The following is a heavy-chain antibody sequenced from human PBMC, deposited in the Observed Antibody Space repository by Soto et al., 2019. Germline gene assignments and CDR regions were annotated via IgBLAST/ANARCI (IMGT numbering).Heavy chain of an antibody. D-gene: IGHD2-15*01. CDR2: ISYDGSNK. Sequence: GGSLRLSCAASGFTFSSYAMHWVRQAPGKGLEWVAVISYDGSNKYYADSVKDRFTISRDNSKNTLYLQMNSLRAEDTAVYYCARDLGSGGWINLYYYYYYGMDVWGQGTTVTVSS. CDR1: GFTFSSYA. J-gene: IGHJ6*02. V-gene: IGHV3-30-3*01. CDR3: ARDLGSGGWINLYYYYYYGMDV.